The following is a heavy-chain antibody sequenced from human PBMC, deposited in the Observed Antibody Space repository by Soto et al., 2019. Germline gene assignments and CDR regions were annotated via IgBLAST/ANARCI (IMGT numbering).Heavy chain of an antibody. CDR1: GFTFSRYE. D-gene: IGHD4-4*01. Sequence: PGGSLILSCAASGFTFSRYEMNWVRQAPGKGLEWVSYISSSGSTIYYADSVKGRFTISRDNAKNSLYLQMNSLRAEDTAVYYCARDNNYAFDYWGQGTLVTVSS. V-gene: IGHV3-48*03. J-gene: IGHJ4*02. CDR2: ISSSGSTI. CDR3: ARDNNYAFDY.